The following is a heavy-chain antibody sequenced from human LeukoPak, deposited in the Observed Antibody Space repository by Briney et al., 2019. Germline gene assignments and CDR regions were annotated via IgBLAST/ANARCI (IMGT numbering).Heavy chain of an antibody. CDR2: ISSSSAYI. V-gene: IGHV3-21*01. J-gene: IGHJ6*04. CDR1: GFTFSSYS. Sequence: GGSLRLSCAASGFTFSSYSMNWVRQAPGKGLEWVSSISSSSAYINYADSVKGRFTISRDNAKNSLYLQMNSLRAEDTAVYYCAELGITMIGGVWGKGTTVAISS. CDR3: AELGITMIGGV. D-gene: IGHD3-10*02.